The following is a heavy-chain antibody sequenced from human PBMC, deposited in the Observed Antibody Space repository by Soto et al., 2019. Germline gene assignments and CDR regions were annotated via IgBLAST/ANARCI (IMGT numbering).Heavy chain of an antibody. Sequence: SETLSLTCTVSGGSISSSSYYWGWIRQPPGKGLEWIGSIYYSGSTYYNPSLKSRVTISVDTSKNHFSLKLSSVTAADTAVYYCARSRRGPSGGWFDPWGQGTLVTVSS. D-gene: IGHD3-10*01. V-gene: IGHV4-39*02. CDR1: GGSISSSSYY. CDR3: ARSRRGPSGGWFDP. CDR2: IYYSGST. J-gene: IGHJ5*02.